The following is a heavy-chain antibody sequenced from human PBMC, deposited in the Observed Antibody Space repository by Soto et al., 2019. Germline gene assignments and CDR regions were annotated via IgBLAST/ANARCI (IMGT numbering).Heavy chain of an antibody. V-gene: IGHV4-59*01. CDR1: GGSISSYY. Sequence: QVQLQQSGPGLVKPSETLSLTCTVSGGSISSYYWSWIRQPPGKGLDWIGYIYYTEKTNYNPSLKSRVTISVDTSKNQFSLKLRSVTAADTGVDFCARARFQLLHPYYYGMDVWGQGTAVTVSS. CDR3: ARARFQLLHPYYYGMDV. D-gene: IGHD2-15*01. J-gene: IGHJ6*02. CDR2: IYYTEKT.